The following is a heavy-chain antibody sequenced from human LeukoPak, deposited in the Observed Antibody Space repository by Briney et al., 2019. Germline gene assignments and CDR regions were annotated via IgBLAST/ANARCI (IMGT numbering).Heavy chain of an antibody. CDR3: AREEVVVAATRSGGAFDY. CDR2: MYLSGTT. V-gene: IGHV4-4*02. D-gene: IGHD2-15*01. Sequence: SETLSLTCTVSGDSINSLDLWSWVRQPPGKGLEWIGEMYLSGTTHSNPSVKSRVTISVDTSKNQFSLKLSSVTAADTAVYYCAREEVVVAATRSGGAFDYWGQGTLVTVSS. J-gene: IGHJ4*02. CDR1: GDSINSLDL.